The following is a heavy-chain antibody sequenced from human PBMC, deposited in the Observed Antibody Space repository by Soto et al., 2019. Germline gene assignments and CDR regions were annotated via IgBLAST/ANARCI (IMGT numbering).Heavy chain of an antibody. V-gene: IGHV3-23*01. CDR3: XXXXXXXXEIVVVXAVHHPVPAYFDY. J-gene: IGHJ4*02. D-gene: IGHD2-2*01. CDR2: ISGSGGST. CDR1: GFTFSSYA. Sequence: SLRLSCAASGFTFSSYAMSWVRQAPGKGLEWVSAISGSGGSTYYADSVKGRFTISRDNSKNTLYLQMNSLRAEDTAVYYXXXXXXXXXEIVVVXAVHHPVPAYFDYWGQGTLVTVSS.